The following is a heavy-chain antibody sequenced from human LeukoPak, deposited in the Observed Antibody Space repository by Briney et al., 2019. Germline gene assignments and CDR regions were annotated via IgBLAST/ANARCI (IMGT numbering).Heavy chain of an antibody. CDR3: TRDQWVWFGELSRNYYFDY. CDR1: GFTFSSYE. CDR2: IRSKAYGGTT. D-gene: IGHD3-10*01. J-gene: IGHJ4*02. Sequence: GGSLRLSCAASGFTFSSYEMNWVRQAPGKGLEWVGFIRSKAYGGTTEYAASVKGRFTISRDDSKSIAYLQMNSLKTEDTAVYYCTRDQWVWFGELSRNYYFDYWGQGTLVTVSS. V-gene: IGHV3-49*04.